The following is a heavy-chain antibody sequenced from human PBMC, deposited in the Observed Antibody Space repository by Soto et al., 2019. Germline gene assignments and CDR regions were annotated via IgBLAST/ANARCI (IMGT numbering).Heavy chain of an antibody. Sequence: GASVKVSCKASGYTFTSYYMHWVRQAPGQGLEWMGIINPSGGSTSYAQKFQGRVTMTRDTSTSTVYMELSSLRSEDTAVYYCARVALDIVATIGSPPDGMDVWGQGTTVTVSS. CDR2: INPSGGST. D-gene: IGHD5-12*01. CDR3: ARVALDIVATIGSPPDGMDV. CDR1: GYTFTSYY. J-gene: IGHJ6*02. V-gene: IGHV1-46*03.